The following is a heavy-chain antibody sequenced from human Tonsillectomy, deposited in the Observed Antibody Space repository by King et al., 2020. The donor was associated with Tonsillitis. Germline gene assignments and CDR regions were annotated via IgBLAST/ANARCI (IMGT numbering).Heavy chain of an antibody. J-gene: IGHJ6*03. Sequence: QLQESGPGLVKPSETLSLTCTVSGGSISSYYWSWIRQPPGKGLEWIGYIYYSGSTNYNPSLKSRVTISVDTSKNQFSLKLSSVTAADTAVYYCAGVGRRPRPRGYYYYMDVWGKGTTVTVSS. CDR1: GGSISSYY. D-gene: IGHD3-10*01. CDR2: IYYSGST. CDR3: AGVGRRPRPRGYYYYMDV. V-gene: IGHV4-59*01.